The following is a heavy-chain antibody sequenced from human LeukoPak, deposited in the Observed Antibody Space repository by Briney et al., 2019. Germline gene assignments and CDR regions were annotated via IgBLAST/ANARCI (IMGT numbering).Heavy chain of an antibody. V-gene: IGHV3-48*01. Sequence: GGSLRLSCAASGFTFSSYSMNWVRPAPGKGLEWVSYISSSSSTIYYADSVKGRFTISRDNAKNSLYLQMNSLRAEDTAVYYCARLASGSRDYWGQGTLVTVSS. CDR3: ARLASGSRDY. CDR1: GFTFSSYS. J-gene: IGHJ4*02. D-gene: IGHD3-10*01. CDR2: ISSSSSTI.